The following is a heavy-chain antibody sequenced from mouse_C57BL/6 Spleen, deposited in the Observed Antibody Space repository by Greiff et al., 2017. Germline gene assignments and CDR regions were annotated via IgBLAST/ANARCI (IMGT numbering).Heavy chain of an antibody. J-gene: IGHJ2*01. CDR1: GFTFSSYA. V-gene: IGHV5-4*01. D-gene: IGHD2-5*01. Sequence: EVQVVESGGGLVKPGGSLKLSCAASGFTFSSYAMSWVRQTPEKRLEWVATISDGGSYTYYPDNVKGRFTISRDNAKNNLYLEMSHLKSEDTAMYYCARASYSNSVDHWGQGTTLTVSS. CDR3: ARASYSNSVDH. CDR2: ISDGGSYT.